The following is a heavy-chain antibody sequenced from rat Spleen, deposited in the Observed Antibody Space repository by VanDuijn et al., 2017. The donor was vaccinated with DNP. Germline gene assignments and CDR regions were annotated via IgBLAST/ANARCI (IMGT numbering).Heavy chain of an antibody. CDR2: ILYDGGRT. Sequence: EVQLVESGGGLVRPGRSLKLSCATSGFTFSDCNMAWVRQAPKKGLEWVATILYDGGRTYYRNSVKGRFTISRDNAKSTLYRQMDSLRSEDTATYYCTTFEGRDAWGQGTSVTVSS. CDR1: GFTFSDCN. J-gene: IGHJ4*01. D-gene: IGHD1-11*01. V-gene: IGHV5S10*01. CDR3: TTFEGRDA.